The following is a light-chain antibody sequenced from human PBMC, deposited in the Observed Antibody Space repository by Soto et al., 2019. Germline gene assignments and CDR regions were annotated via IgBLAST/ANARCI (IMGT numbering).Light chain of an antibody. CDR2: TAS. CDR1: HVITNW. CDR3: QQANSFPWT. Sequence: DIQMTQFPSFLSPSEGIGVTITCRAIHVITNWLVWYQQNPGKAPNPLTLTASPLRGVPSRFSGSGSGTDFTLIISSLQPEDFATYYCQQANSFPWTFGQGTKVEIK. J-gene: IGKJ1*01. V-gene: IGKV1D-12*01.